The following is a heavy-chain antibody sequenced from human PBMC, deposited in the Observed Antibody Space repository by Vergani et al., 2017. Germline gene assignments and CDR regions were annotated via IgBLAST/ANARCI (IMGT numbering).Heavy chain of an antibody. CDR1: GYTFTGYY. CDR3: SSRAGLRTVTSDAFDI. Sequence: QVQLVQSGAEVKKPGASVKVSCKASGYTFTGYYMHWVRQAPGQGLEWMGGIIPIFGTANYAQKFQGRVTITADESTSTAYMELSSLRSEDTAVYYCSSRAGLRTVTSDAFDIWGQGTMVTVSS. J-gene: IGHJ3*02. V-gene: IGHV1-69*01. D-gene: IGHD4-17*01. CDR2: IIPIFGTA.